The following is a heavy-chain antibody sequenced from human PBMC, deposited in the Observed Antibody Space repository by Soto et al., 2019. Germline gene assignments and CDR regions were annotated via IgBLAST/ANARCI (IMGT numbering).Heavy chain of an antibody. V-gene: IGHV3-23*01. CDR1: GFAFSDYS. CDR3: AKETYGSGWTLDS. Sequence: DVQLLESGGGVVQSGGSLRLSCSASGFAFSDYSMHWVRQAPGKGPEWVSAISGGGGNTYYAGSVNGRFTISRDNSRNTLYLQMHSLRDDDTALCYCAKETYGSGWTLDSWGQGTRATVSS. J-gene: IGHJ4*02. CDR2: ISGGGGNT. D-gene: IGHD6-19*01.